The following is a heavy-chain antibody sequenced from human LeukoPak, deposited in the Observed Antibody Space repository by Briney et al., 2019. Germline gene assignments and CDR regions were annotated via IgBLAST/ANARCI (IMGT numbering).Heavy chain of an antibody. CDR2: ISGSGGST. J-gene: IGHJ3*02. D-gene: IGHD3-22*01. CDR1: GFTFSSYA. CDR3: AKGSADSDAFDI. V-gene: IGHV3-23*01. Sequence: GGSLRLSCAASGFTFSSYAMSRVRQAPGKGLEWVSAISGSGGSTYYADSVKGRFTISRDNSKNTLYLQMNSLRAEDTAVYYCAKGSADSDAFDIWGQGTMVTVYS.